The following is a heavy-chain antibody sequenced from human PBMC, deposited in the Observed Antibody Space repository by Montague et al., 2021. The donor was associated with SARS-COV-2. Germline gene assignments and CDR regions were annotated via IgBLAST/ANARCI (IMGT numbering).Heavy chain of an antibody. CDR2: VYFSGST. CDR3: VGTPPSGWTEGLDY. Sequence: SETLSLTCLVSGVSITSASYYWGWVRQAPGKELEWMGAVYFSGSTRDNPSLKSRVTMSLDSSKNQFSLILKWATAADTAVYYCVGTPPSGWTEGLDYWGPGMRVIVSS. CDR1: GVSITSASYY. V-gene: IGHV4-39*07. J-gene: IGHJ4*02. D-gene: IGHD6-19*01.